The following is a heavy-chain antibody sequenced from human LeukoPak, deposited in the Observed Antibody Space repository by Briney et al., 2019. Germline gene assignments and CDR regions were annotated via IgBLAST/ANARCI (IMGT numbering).Heavy chain of an antibody. J-gene: IGHJ4*02. CDR1: GFTFSSYA. Sequence: GGSLRLSCAASGFTFSSYAMSWVRQAPGKGLEWVSAISGSGGSTYYADSVKGRFTISRDDSKNTLYLQMNSLRAEDTAVYYGAKKGDYGDYVGYFDYWGQGTLVTVSS. CDR3: AKKGDYGDYVGYFDY. V-gene: IGHV3-23*01. D-gene: IGHD4-17*01. CDR2: ISGSGGST.